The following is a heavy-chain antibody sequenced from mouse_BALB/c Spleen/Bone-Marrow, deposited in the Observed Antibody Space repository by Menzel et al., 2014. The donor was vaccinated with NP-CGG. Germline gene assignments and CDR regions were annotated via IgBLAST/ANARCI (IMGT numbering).Heavy chain of an antibody. CDR2: IFPGDGTT. CDR1: GYTFISFD. J-gene: IGHJ2*01. CDR3: AREVYFARGYFDY. V-gene: IGHV1S56*01. D-gene: IGHD1-3*01. Sequence: QVQLQQPGAELVKPGASVRLSCKASGYTFISFDINWVRQRPEQGLEWIGWIFPGDGTTKYNEKFKGKATMTTDKSSNTAYMQLNRLTSDDSAVYFCAREVYFARGYFDYWGQGTTLTVSS.